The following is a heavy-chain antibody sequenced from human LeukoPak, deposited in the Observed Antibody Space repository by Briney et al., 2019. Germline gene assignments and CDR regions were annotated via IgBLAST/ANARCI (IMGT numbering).Heavy chain of an antibody. D-gene: IGHD4-17*01. Sequence: GASVKVSCKASGYTFTGYYMHWVRQAPGQGLEWMGWINPNSGGTNYAKKFQGRVTTTTATSISTAYMELSRLRSDDTAVYYCARPLDYGDYLWGQGTLVTVSS. V-gene: IGHV1-2*02. J-gene: IGHJ5*02. CDR1: GYTFTGYY. CDR2: INPNSGGT. CDR3: ARPLDYGDYL.